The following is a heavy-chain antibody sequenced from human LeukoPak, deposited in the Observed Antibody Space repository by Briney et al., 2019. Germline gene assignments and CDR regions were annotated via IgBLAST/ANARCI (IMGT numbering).Heavy chain of an antibody. V-gene: IGHV3-23*01. CDR1: GGSISSSSYY. CDR2: ISGSGGST. CDR3: AKGPS. J-gene: IGHJ4*02. Sequence: PSETLSLTCTVSGGSISSSSYYWGWIRQPPGKGLEWVSAISGSGGSTYYADSVKGRFTISRDNSKNTLYLQMNSLRAEDTAVYYYAKGPSWGQGTLVTASS.